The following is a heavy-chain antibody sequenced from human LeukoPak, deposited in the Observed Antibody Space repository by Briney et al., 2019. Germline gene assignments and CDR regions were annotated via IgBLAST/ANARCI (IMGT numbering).Heavy chain of an antibody. CDR3: AKGGDGSESYYGYYFDY. CDR1: GFTFSSYA. V-gene: IGHV3-23*01. Sequence: GGSLRPSCAASGFTFSSYAMSWVRQAPGKGLEWVSVISGSDGSTYYSDSVKGRFTISRDSSKNTLYLQMNSLRAEDTAVYYCAKGGDGSESYYGYYFDYWGQGTLVTVSS. J-gene: IGHJ4*02. CDR2: ISGSDGST. D-gene: IGHD3-10*01.